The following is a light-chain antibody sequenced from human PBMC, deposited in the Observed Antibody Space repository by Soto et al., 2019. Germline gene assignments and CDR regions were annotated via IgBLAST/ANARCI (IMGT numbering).Light chain of an antibody. CDR3: QQSYETPST. CDR1: QSIATY. CDR2: AAS. Sequence: DIQMTQSPSSLSASVGDRVIITCRASQSIATYLNWYQWKLGKAPKLLMYAASRLQSGVPSRFSGSGSGTDFTLTISTVQPEDFATYYCQQSYETPSTFGQGTKVEIK. V-gene: IGKV1-39*01. J-gene: IGKJ1*01.